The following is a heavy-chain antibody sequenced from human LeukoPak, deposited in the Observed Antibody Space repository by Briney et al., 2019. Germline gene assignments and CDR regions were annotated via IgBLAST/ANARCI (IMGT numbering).Heavy chain of an antibody. CDR3: AKGALVATIGGYFDY. CDR2: IGTAGDT. CDR1: GFTFSSYD. J-gene: IGHJ4*02. D-gene: IGHD5-12*01. Sequence: GGSLRLSCAASGFTFSSYDMHWVRQVTGKGLEWVSAIGTAGDTYYPGSVKGRFTISRDNSKNTLYLQMNSLRAEDTAVYYCAKGALVATIGGYFDYWGQGTLVTVSS. V-gene: IGHV3-13*01.